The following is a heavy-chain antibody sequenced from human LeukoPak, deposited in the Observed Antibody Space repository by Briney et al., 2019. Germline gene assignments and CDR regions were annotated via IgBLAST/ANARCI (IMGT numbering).Heavy chain of an antibody. J-gene: IGHJ4*02. CDR3: ARDGGIYYFDY. D-gene: IGHD3-3*01. CDR2: IDHIGRT. V-gene: IGHV4-34*01. Sequence: PSETLSLTCAVYGESFRGYYWTWIRQTPGKGLEWIGEIDHIGRTTYNPSLKSRVTISVDTSKNQFSLKLSSVTAADTAVYYCARDGGIYYFDYWGQGTLVTVSS. CDR1: GESFRGYY.